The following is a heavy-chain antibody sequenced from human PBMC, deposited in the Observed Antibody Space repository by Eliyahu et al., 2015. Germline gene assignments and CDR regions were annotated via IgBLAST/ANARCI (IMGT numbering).Heavy chain of an antibody. Sequence: QVQLVESGGGVVQPGGSLRLSCAASGFXFSXXGMHWVRQAPGKGLEWVAFIRYDGSNKYYADSVKGRFTISRDNSKNTLYLQMNSLRAEDTAVYYCAKAPKSDYSNYVIHFDYWGQGTLVTVSS. D-gene: IGHD4-11*01. CDR2: IRYDGSNK. CDR1: GFXFSXXG. CDR3: AKAPKSDYSNYVIHFDY. J-gene: IGHJ4*02. V-gene: IGHV3-30*02.